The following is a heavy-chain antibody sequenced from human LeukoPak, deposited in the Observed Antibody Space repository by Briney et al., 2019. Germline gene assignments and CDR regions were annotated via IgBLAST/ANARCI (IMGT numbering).Heavy chain of an antibody. CDR2: VTSSGATT. V-gene: IGHV3-11*01. CDR1: GLTFSDYF. CDR3: ARIRFDCGTASCSKGVSMWFDP. Sequence: GGSLRLSCAGSGLTFSDYFMTWMRQAPGKGPELVSYVTSSGATTYYADSVKGRFTISRDNVKNSLSLQMKSLRAEDTAVYFCARIRFDCGTASCSKGVSMWFDPWGQGTLVTVSS. J-gene: IGHJ5*02. D-gene: IGHD2-2*01.